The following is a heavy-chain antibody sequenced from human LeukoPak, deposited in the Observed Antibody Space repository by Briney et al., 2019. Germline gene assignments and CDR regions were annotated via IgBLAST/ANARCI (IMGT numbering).Heavy chain of an antibody. CDR2: ISSSSTYI. Sequence: GGSLRLSCAASGFIFSTYSMNWVRQAPGKGLEWVSSISSSSTYIYYADSLKGRFTISRDNAKKSLYLQMNSLRVEDTAVYYCARAGFGELLVAAFDIWGQGTWSPSLQ. CDR1: GFIFSTYS. D-gene: IGHD1-26*01. V-gene: IGHV3-21*01. J-gene: IGHJ3*02. CDR3: ARAGFGELLVAAFDI.